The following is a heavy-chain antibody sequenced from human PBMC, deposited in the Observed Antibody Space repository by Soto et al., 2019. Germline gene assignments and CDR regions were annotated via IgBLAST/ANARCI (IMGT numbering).Heavy chain of an antibody. D-gene: IGHD6-13*01. CDR3: ARFKMGRYSSSWGFNWFDP. CDR2: IYYSGST. J-gene: IGHJ5*02. Sequence: QVQLQESGPGLVKPSQTLSLTCTVSGGSISSGGYYWSWIRQHPGKGLEWIGYIYYSGSTYYNPSLKSRVTISVDTSKNQFSLKLSSVTAADTAVYYCARFKMGRYSSSWGFNWFDPWGQGTLVTVSS. V-gene: IGHV4-31*03. CDR1: GGSISSGGYY.